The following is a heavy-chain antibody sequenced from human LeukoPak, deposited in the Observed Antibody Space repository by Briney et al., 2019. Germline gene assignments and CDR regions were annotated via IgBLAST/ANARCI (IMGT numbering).Heavy chain of an antibody. Sequence: LEWVSTISASGGSTYYADSVKGRFTVSRDNSKNTLYLQMNSLRAEDTAVYYCAKRLPGPFDYWGQGALVTVSS. D-gene: IGHD1-1*01. J-gene: IGHJ4*02. CDR3: AKRLPGPFDY. CDR2: ISASGGST. V-gene: IGHV3-23*01.